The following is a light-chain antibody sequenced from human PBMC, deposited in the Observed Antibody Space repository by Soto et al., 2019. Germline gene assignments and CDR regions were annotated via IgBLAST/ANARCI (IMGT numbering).Light chain of an antibody. J-gene: IGLJ1*01. Sequence: QSVLTQPASVSGSPGQSITISCTGTSGDVGAYDFVSWYQQHPDKAPKLMIYEVSNRPSGVSNRFSGSKSVNTATLTISGLQAEDEADYYCSSYTSSSTRVFVTGTKVTVL. CDR3: SSYTSSSTRV. V-gene: IGLV2-14*03. CDR1: SGDVGAYDF. CDR2: EVS.